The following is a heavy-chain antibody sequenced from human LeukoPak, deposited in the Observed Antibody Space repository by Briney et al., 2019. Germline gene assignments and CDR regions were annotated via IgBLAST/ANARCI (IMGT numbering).Heavy chain of an antibody. CDR2: INHSGST. J-gene: IGHJ3*02. Sequence: PSETLSLTCAVYGGSFGGYYWSWIRQPPGKGLEWIGEINHSGSTNYNPSLKSRVTISVDTSKNQFSLKLSSVTAADTAVYYCARHIVVVPAAVAFDIWGQGTMVTVSS. CDR3: ARHIVVVPAAVAFDI. CDR1: GGSFGGYY. D-gene: IGHD2-2*01. V-gene: IGHV4-34*01.